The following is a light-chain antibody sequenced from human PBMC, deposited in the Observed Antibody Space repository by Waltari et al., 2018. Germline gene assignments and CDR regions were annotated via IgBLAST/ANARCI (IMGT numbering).Light chain of an antibody. CDR1: RDIEDD. V-gene: IGKV5-2*01. J-gene: IGKJ4*01. CDR3: LQHDDFPLT. Sequence: TTLPQSPAFVSATPGDTVTVFCKASRDIEDDMNWFQQRAGEYPLFIIQEPSTLVPGVSRRFSGSGYGTDFTLTITNMGSEDAAYYFCLQHDDFPLTFGGGTKVEI. CDR2: EPS.